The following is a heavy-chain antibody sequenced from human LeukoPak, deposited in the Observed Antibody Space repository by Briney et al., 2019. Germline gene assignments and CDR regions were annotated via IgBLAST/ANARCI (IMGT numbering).Heavy chain of an antibody. D-gene: IGHD1-26*01. CDR1: GGSIGSYF. Sequence: PSDTLSLTCTVSGGSIGSYFWSWIQQPPGKGLERIGYKKGSTKYNPPLKSRVTIAVDTSKNEWCLEMSSVTAADTAVYYCARGRGYGGNYLRAFDIWGQGTMVSVSS. J-gene: IGHJ3*02. V-gene: IGHV4-59*08. CDR3: ARGRGYGGNYLRAFDI. CDR2: KKGST.